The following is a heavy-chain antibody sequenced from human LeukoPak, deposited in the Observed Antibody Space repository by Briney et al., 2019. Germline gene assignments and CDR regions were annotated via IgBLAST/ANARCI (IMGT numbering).Heavy chain of an antibody. CDR3: AWNGGSFLGYYFDY. Sequence: SETLSLTCTVSGGSLSGYYWSWIRQAPGKGLEWIGYVYNSEFTKYNPSLKSRLTISLDTSKSQFSLRLSSVTAADTAFYYCAWNGGSFLGYYFDYWGQGTLVTVSS. J-gene: IGHJ4*02. CDR1: GGSLSGYY. V-gene: IGHV4-59*01. CDR2: VYNSEFT. D-gene: IGHD2-8*01.